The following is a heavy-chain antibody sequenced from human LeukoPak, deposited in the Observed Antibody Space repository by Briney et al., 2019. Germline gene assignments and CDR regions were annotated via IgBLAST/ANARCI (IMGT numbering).Heavy chain of an antibody. Sequence: GGSLRLSCAATGFTFSSYAMSWVRQAPGKGLEWVSVIGDSGGSTYYADSVQGRFTISRDNSKNTLYLQMNSLRAEDTAVYYCARDRRNYYYCMDVWGKGTTVTVSS. CDR3: ARDRRNYYYCMDV. CDR2: IGDSGGST. CDR1: GFTFSSYA. J-gene: IGHJ6*03. V-gene: IGHV3-23*01.